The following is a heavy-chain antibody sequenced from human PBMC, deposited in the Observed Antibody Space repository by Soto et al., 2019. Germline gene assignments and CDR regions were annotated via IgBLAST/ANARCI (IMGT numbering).Heavy chain of an antibody. CDR1: GFTFSSYA. CDR2: ITDNGSNK. J-gene: IGHJ6*02. D-gene: IGHD3-3*01. Sequence: GGSLRLSCAASGFTFSSYAMSWVRQAPGKGLEWVSAITDNGSNKYYADSVKGRFTISRDNSKNTLYLQMNSLRAEDTAVYYCARDSLHPPVEYDFWSGYYTVREGMDVWGQGTTVTVSS. V-gene: IGHV3-23*01. CDR3: ARDSLHPPVEYDFWSGYYTVREGMDV.